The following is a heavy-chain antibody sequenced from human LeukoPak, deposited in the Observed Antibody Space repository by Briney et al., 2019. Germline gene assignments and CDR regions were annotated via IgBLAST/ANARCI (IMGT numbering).Heavy chain of an antibody. D-gene: IGHD6-13*01. Sequence: ASETLSLTCAVYGGSFSGYYWSWIRQPPGKGLEWIGEINHSGSTNYTPSLKSRVTISVDTSKNQFSLKLSSVTAADTAVYYCARQRGISSLGYSSSWYWFDPWGQGTLVTVSS. J-gene: IGHJ5*02. V-gene: IGHV4-34*01. CDR1: GGSFSGYY. CDR3: ARQRGISSLGYSSSWYWFDP. CDR2: INHSGST.